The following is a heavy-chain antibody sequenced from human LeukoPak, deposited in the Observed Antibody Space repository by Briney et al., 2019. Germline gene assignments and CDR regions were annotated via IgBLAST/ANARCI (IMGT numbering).Heavy chain of an antibody. CDR1: GYSFTSYW. V-gene: IGHV5-51*01. CDR3: ARCPFTFEGVPYYFDY. J-gene: IGHJ4*02. Sequence: GESLKISCEGSGYSFTSYWIGWVRQIPGKGLEWMGIIYPGDSDTRYSPSFQGQVTISADKSISTAYLQWSSLKASDTAMYYCARCPFTFEGVPYYFDYWGQGTLVTVSS. CDR2: IYPGDSDT. D-gene: IGHD3-16*01.